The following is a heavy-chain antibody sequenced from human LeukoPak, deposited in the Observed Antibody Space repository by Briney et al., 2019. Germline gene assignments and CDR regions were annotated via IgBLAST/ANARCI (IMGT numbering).Heavy chain of an antibody. CDR2: MNPNSGNT. Sequence: ASVKVSCKASGYTFTSYDINWVRQATGQGLEWMGWMNPNSGNTGYAQKFQGRGTMTRNTSISTAYMELSSLRSEDTAVYYCARAAEYGSGSYYNYYYYYYMDVWGKGTTVTVSS. J-gene: IGHJ6*03. CDR1: GYTFTSYD. V-gene: IGHV1-8*01. CDR3: ARAAEYGSGSYYNYYYYYYMDV. D-gene: IGHD3-10*01.